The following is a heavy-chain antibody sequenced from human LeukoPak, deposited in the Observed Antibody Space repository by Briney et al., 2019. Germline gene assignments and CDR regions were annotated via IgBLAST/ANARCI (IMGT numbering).Heavy chain of an antibody. CDR3: AKVDVRGYMYGFDF. CDR2: INPSGGST. CDR1: GYTFTSYY. V-gene: IGHV1-46*01. Sequence: GASVKVSCKASGYTFTSYYMHWVRQAPGQGLEWMGIINPSGGSTSYAQKFQGRVTMTRDMSTSTVYMELSSLRSEDTALYYCAKVDVRGYMYGFDFWGQGTLVTVSS. J-gene: IGHJ4*02. D-gene: IGHD1-1*01.